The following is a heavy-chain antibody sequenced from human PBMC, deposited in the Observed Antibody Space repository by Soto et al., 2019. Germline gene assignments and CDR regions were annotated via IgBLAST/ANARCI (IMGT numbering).Heavy chain of an antibody. V-gene: IGHV2-5*01. CDR2: VYWNGDK. D-gene: IGHD3-16*01. CDR1: GFSLSSSGVG. J-gene: IGHJ4*02. CDR3: ARRQTAQHYGDYFDY. Sequence: QITLKESGPALMKPTQTLTLTCTFSGFSLSSSGVGVGWIRQPPGKALEWLALVYWNGDKRYSPSLKSRLTINKDTSKNQVVLTVTNVDPVDTATYYCARRQTAQHYGDYFDYWGRGTLVSVFS.